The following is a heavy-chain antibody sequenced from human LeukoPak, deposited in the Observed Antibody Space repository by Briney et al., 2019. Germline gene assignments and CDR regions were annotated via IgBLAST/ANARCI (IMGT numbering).Heavy chain of an antibody. Sequence: ASVKVSCKASGYTLTSYGISWVRQAPGQGLEWMGWISAYNGNTNYAQKFQGRVTMTRDTSISTAYMELSRLRSDDTAVYYCARRNDIVVVPAAIALDYWGQGTLVTVSS. V-gene: IGHV1-18*01. CDR2: ISAYNGNT. CDR3: ARRNDIVVVPAAIALDY. D-gene: IGHD2-2*01. J-gene: IGHJ4*02. CDR1: GYTLTSYG.